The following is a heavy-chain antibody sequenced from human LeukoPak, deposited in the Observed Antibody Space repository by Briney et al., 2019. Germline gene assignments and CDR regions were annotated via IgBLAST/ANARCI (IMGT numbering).Heavy chain of an antibody. V-gene: IGHV3-30*02. CDR3: AKGHNSASYSYDY. J-gene: IGHJ4*02. CDR2: IRYDESVK. CDR1: GFTFSTYG. Sequence: GGSLRLSCAASGFTFSTYGMHWVRQAPGKGLEWVAFIRYDESVKYYVDSVKGRFTISRGNSKNTLYFQMNSLRPEDTATYYCAKGHNSASYSYDYWGQGTLVTVSS. D-gene: IGHD1-1*01.